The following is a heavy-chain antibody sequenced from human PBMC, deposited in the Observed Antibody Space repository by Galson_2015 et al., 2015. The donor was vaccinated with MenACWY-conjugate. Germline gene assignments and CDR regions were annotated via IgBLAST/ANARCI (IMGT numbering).Heavy chain of an antibody. J-gene: IGHJ4*02. CDR2: IKKDGSEK. D-gene: IGHD4-17*01. V-gene: IGHV3-7*03. Sequence: SLRLSCAASEFTFNSHWMSWVRQAPGKGLEWVADIKKDGSEKYYVDSVKGRFTISRDNSKNSLYLQMNSLRAEDTAIYYCARGPAYGDRVDFLTFGGQGPLVPVSS. CDR1: EFTFNSHW. CDR3: ARGPAYGDRVDFLTF.